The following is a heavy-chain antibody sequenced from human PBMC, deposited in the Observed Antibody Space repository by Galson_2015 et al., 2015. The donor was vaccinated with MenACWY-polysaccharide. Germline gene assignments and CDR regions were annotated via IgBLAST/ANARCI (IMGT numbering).Heavy chain of an antibody. CDR2: ISSSSSTT. Sequence: SLRLSCAASGFTFSSYSMNWVRQAPGKGLEWVSYISSSSSTTYYADSVKGRFTISRDNAKNSLYLQMNSLRAEDTAVYYCASLGEVIGQQLAWDWFDPWGQGTLVTVSS. J-gene: IGHJ5*02. CDR1: GFTFSSYS. D-gene: IGHD6-13*01. CDR3: ASLGEVIGQQLAWDWFDP. V-gene: IGHV3-48*01.